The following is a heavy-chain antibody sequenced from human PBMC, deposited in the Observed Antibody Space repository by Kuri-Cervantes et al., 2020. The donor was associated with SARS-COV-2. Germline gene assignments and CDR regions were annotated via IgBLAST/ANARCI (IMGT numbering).Heavy chain of an antibody. D-gene: IGHD3-16*02. CDR3: ARVIRGSYHNWFDP. CDR1: GGTFSSYA. Sequence: ASVKVSCKASGGTFSSYAISWVRQAPGQGLEWMGIINPSGGSTSYAQKFRGRVTMTRDTSTSTVYMELSSLRSEDTAVYYCARVIRGSYHNWFDPWGQGTLVTVSS. V-gene: IGHV1-46*01. J-gene: IGHJ5*02. CDR2: INPSGGST.